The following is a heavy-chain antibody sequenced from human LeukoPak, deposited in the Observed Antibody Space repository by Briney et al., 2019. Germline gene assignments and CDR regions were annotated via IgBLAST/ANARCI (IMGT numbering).Heavy chain of an antibody. CDR2: ISGSGGST. Sequence: PGASLRLSCAASGFTFSSYAMSWVRQAPGKGLEWVSAISGSGGSTYYADSVKGRFTISRDNPKNTLYLQMNSLRAEDTAVYYCAKSYYGDYLNDAFDIWGQGTMVTVSS. V-gene: IGHV3-23*01. CDR3: AKSYYGDYLNDAFDI. J-gene: IGHJ3*02. D-gene: IGHD4-17*01. CDR1: GFTFSSYA.